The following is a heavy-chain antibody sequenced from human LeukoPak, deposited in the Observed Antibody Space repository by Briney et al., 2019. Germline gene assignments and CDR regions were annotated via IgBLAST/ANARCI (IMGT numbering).Heavy chain of an antibody. CDR2: INHSGST. CDR3: ARGGRFAPIVVVVAATQLMDV. V-gene: IGHV4-34*01. Sequence: KPSETLSLTCAVYGGSFSAYYWSWIRQPPGKGLEWSGEINHSGSTNHNPSLKSRVTMSVDTSKNQFSLKLNSVTAADTAVYYCARGGRFAPIVVVVAATQLMDVWGKGTTVTVSS. D-gene: IGHD2-15*01. J-gene: IGHJ6*04. CDR1: GGSFSAYY.